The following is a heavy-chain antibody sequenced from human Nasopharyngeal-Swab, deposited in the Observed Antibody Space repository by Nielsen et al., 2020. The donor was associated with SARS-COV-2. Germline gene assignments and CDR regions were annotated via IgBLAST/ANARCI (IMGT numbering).Heavy chain of an antibody. V-gene: IGHV3-23*01. Sequence: GASLKISCAASGFTFNTYAISWVRQAPGKGLEWVSVISGSDYSTKYADSVKGRFTISRDNSKNTVNLQMNSLRAEDTAIYYCAKDRDSGDDSDDYYNYYGMDVWGQGTTVTVSS. D-gene: IGHD5-12*01. J-gene: IGHJ6*02. CDR3: AKDRDSGDDSDDYYNYYGMDV. CDR1: GFTFNTYA. CDR2: ISGSDYST.